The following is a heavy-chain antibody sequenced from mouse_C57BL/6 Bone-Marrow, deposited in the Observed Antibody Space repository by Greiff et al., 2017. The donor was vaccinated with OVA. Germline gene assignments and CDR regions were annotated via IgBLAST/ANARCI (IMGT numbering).Heavy chain of an antibody. CDR3: ARSRYYREYFDV. V-gene: IGHV1-54*01. CDR2: INPGSGGT. CDR1: GYAFTNYL. D-gene: IGHD2-12*01. J-gene: IGHJ1*03. Sequence: QVQLQQSGPELVKPGASVKIPCKASGYAFTNYLIEWVKQRPGQGLEWIGVINPGSGGTNYNEKFKGKATLTADKSSSTAYMQLSSLTSEDSAVYFCARSRYYREYFDVWGTGTTVTVSS.